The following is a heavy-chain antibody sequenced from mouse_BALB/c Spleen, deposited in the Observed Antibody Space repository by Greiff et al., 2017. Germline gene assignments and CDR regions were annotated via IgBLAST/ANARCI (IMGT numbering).Heavy chain of an antibody. CDR3: ASQAYYGNDGAY. J-gene: IGHJ3*01. V-gene: IGHV1-63*02. CDR1: GYTFTNYW. Sequence: QVQLQQSGAELVRPGTSVKMSCKAAGYTFTNYWIGWVKQRPGHGLEWIGDIYPGGGYTKYNEKFKGKATLTADTSSSQAYMQLRSLTSEDSAIYYCASQAYYGNDGAYWGQGTLVTVSA. CDR2: IYPGGGYT. D-gene: IGHD2-9*01.